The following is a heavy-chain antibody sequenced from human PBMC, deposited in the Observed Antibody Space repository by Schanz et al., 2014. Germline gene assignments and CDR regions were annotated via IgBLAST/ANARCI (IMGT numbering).Heavy chain of an antibody. CDR2: INPYDDTI. CDR1: NYIFTKYY. Sequence: QVQLVQSGAEVKKPGASVKLSCKASNYIFTKYYIHCVRQAPGQGLEWMGLINPYDDTIDYAKKFQGRVTMTADKSTSTVYMEVSGLRSEDTAVYYCAKVDRTRYYAMDVWGQGNPGHRLL. V-gene: IGHV1-46*01. J-gene: IGHJ6*02. CDR3: AKVDRTRYYAMDV. D-gene: IGHD3-9*01.